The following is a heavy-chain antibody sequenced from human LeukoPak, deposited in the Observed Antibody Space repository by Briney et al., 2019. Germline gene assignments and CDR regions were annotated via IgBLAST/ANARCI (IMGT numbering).Heavy chain of an antibody. CDR2: IYHSGST. J-gene: IGHJ3*02. CDR3: VSSYCSGGSCYSGDAFDI. Sequence: SETLSLTCAVSGGSISSGGYSWSWIRQPPGKGLEWIGYIYHSGSTNYNPSLKSRVTISVDKSKNQFSLKLSSVTAADTAVYYCVSSYCSGGSCYSGDAFDIWGQGTMVTVSS. D-gene: IGHD2-15*01. V-gene: IGHV4-30-2*01. CDR1: GGSISSGGYS.